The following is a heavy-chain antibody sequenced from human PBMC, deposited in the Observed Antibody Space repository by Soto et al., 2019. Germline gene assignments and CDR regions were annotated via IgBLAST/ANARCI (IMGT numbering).Heavy chain of an antibody. J-gene: IGHJ4*02. CDR3: ARGITRQN. CDR1: GGSFSGYY. V-gene: IGHV4-34*01. CDR2: INHSGST. D-gene: IGHD3-10*01. Sequence: PSETLSLTCAVYGGSFSGYYWSWIRQPPGKGLEWIGEINHSGSTSYNPSLKSRVTISVDTSKNQFSLKLSSVTAADTAVYYCARGITRQNWGQGTLVTGSS.